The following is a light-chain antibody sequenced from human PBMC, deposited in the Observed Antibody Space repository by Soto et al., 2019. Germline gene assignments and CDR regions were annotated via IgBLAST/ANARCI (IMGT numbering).Light chain of an antibody. CDR2: EVS. Sequence: QSALTQPASVSGSPGQSITISCTGTSSDVGGYKYVSWYQQHPGKAPKLMIYEVSNGPSGVSDRLSGSKSGNTASLTISGLQAEDEADYYCSSYTSINTLVFGGGTKLTVL. V-gene: IGLV2-14*01. J-gene: IGLJ2*01. CDR1: SSDVGGYKY. CDR3: SSYTSINTLV.